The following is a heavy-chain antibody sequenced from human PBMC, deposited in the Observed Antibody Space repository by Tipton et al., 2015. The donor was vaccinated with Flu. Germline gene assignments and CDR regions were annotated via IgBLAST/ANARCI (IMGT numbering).Heavy chain of an antibody. CDR3: AREWSAFDI. D-gene: IGHD2-15*01. Sequence: TLSLTCSVSGGSITSYYWSWIRQPPGKGLEWIAFIFHTGSTSYNPSLKSRVSISLDTSRTQFSLKLSSVTAADTAVYYCAREWSAFDIWGQGTMVTVS. J-gene: IGHJ3*02. V-gene: IGHV4-59*01. CDR1: GGSITSYY. CDR2: IFHTGST.